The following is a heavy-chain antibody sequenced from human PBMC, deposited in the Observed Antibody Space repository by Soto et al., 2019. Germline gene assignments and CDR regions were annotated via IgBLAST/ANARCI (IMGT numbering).Heavy chain of an antibody. CDR3: VRLLSSSWYFDY. J-gene: IGHJ4*02. CDR2: IYPGDSDT. D-gene: IGHD6-13*01. Sequence: PGESLKISCKASGYTFTSYWIGWVRQMPGKGLEWMGIIYPGDSDTKYSPSLQGQVTISADKSISTTYLQWSTLEASDSGMYYCVRLLSSSWYFDYWGQGTLVTVSS. V-gene: IGHV5-51*01. CDR1: GYTFTSYW.